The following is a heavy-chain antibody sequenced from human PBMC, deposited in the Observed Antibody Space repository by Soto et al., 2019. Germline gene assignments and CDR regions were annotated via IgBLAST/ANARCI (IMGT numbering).Heavy chain of an antibody. CDR3: ARSSGWSRLPHLIDY. CDR1: GGSISSGGYY. V-gene: IGHV4-31*03. CDR2: IYYSGST. Sequence: PSETLSLTCTVSGGSISSGGYYWSWIRQHPGKGLEWIGYIYYSGSTYYNPSLKSRVTISVDTSKNQFSLKLSSVTAADTAVYYCARSSGWSRLPHLIDYWGQGTLVTVSS. D-gene: IGHD6-19*01. J-gene: IGHJ4*02.